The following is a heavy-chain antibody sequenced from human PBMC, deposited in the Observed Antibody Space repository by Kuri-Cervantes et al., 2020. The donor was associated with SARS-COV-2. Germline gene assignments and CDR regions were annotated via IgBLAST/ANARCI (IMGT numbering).Heavy chain of an antibody. CDR3: ARCLAAAGSPPPAYYYYMDV. CDR2: IYYSGST. V-gene: IGHV4-28*01. Sequence: LRLSCAVSGYSISSSNWWGWIRQPPGKGLAWIGYIYYSGSTYYNPSLKSRVTMSVDTSKNQFSLKLSSVTAADTAVYYCARCLAAAGSPPPAYYYYMDVWGKGTTVTVSS. CDR1: GYSISSSNW. D-gene: IGHD6-13*01. J-gene: IGHJ6*03.